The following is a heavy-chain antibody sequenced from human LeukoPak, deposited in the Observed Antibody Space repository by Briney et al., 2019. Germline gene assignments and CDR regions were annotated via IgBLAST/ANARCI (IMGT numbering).Heavy chain of an antibody. D-gene: IGHD3-10*01. V-gene: IGHV1-69*13. Sequence: SVKVSCKASGGTFSSYAISWVRQAPGQGLEWMGGIIPIFGTANYAQKFQGRVTITADESTSTAYMELSSLRSEDTAVYYCARAPRGSDYIPSTLYYYYMDVWGEGTTVTISS. J-gene: IGHJ6*03. CDR3: ARAPRGSDYIPSTLYYYYMDV. CDR2: IIPIFGTA. CDR1: GGTFSSYA.